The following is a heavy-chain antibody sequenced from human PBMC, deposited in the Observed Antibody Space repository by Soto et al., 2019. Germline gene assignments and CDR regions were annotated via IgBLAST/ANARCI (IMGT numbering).Heavy chain of an antibody. Sequence: SATLSLTCAVYGGSFSGYYWSWIRQPPGKGLEWIGEINHSGSTNYNPSLKSRVTISVDTSKNQFSLKLSSVTAADTAVYYCARGHFEDIVVVTAATRALYYFDYSGQGSLVTVSS. CDR1: GGSFSGYY. CDR2: INHSGST. V-gene: IGHV4-34*01. D-gene: IGHD2-2*01. J-gene: IGHJ4*02. CDR3: ARGHFEDIVVVTAATRALYYFDY.